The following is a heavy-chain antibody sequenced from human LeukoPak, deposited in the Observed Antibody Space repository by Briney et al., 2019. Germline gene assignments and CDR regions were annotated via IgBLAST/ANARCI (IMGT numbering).Heavy chain of an antibody. Sequence: SETLSLTCAVYGGSFSGYYWSWIRQPPGKGLEWIGEINHSGSTNYNPSLKSRVTISVDTSNNQFSLKLSSVTAADTAVYYCASSTWLRHRPWGQGTLVTVSS. CDR3: ASSTWLRHRP. CDR1: GGSFSGYY. J-gene: IGHJ5*02. CDR2: INHSGST. V-gene: IGHV4-34*01. D-gene: IGHD6-19*01.